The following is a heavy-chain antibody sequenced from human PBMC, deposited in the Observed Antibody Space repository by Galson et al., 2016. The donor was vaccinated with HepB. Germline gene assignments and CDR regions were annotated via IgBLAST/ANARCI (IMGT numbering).Heavy chain of an antibody. CDR3: AHSAEDNLYCSSISCSVGAYYDT. CDR2: IYWNDDK. Sequence: PALVKPTQTLTLTCTFSGFSLSTSGVGVGWIRQPPGKALEWLALIYWNDDKRYSPSLKGRLSITKDTSKNQVVLTMTNMDPVDRATYYCAHSAEDNLYCSSISCSVGAYYDTWGQGTLVTVSS. CDR1: GFSLSTSGVG. V-gene: IGHV2-5*01. J-gene: IGHJ4*02. D-gene: IGHD2-2*01.